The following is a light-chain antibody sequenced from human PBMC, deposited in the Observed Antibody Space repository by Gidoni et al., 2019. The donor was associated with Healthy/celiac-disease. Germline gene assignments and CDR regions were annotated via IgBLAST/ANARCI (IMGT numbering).Light chain of an antibody. J-gene: IGLJ3*02. CDR2: GKN. Sequence: SSELTQYTAVSVALGQTVRITCQGDSLRNYYASWYQQKPGQAPVLVIYGKNNRPSGIPDRFSGSSSGNTASLTITGAQAEDEADYYCNSRDSSGNHHWVFGGGTKLTVL. CDR1: SLRNYY. V-gene: IGLV3-19*01. CDR3: NSRDSSGNHHWV.